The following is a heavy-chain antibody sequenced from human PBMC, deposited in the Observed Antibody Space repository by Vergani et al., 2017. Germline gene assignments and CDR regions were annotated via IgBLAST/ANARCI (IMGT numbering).Heavy chain of an antibody. Sequence: QVQLLESGGGLVKPGGSLRLSCAASGFTFSDYYMSWIRQAPGKGLEWVSYISSSGSTIYYADSVKGRFTISRDNAKNSLYLQMNSLRAEDTAVYYCARDEWRYYDSSGRLYYYYGMDVWGQGTTVTVSS. CDR2: ISSSGSTI. J-gene: IGHJ6*02. CDR1: GFTFSDYY. CDR3: ARDEWRYYDSSGRLYYYYGMDV. D-gene: IGHD3-22*01. V-gene: IGHV3-11*01.